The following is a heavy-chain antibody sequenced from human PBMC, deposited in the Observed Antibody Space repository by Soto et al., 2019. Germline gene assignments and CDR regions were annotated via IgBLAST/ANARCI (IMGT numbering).Heavy chain of an antibody. D-gene: IGHD6-6*01. CDR3: TTTAPYSSSWDYYCYGMDV. Sequence: PGGSLRLSCAASGFTFSNAWMSWVRQAPGKGLEWVGRIKSKTDGGTTDYAAPVKGRFTISRDDSKNTLYLQMNSLKTEDTAVYYCTTTAPYSSSWDYYCYGMDVWGQGTTVTVSS. V-gene: IGHV3-15*01. CDR1: GFTFSNAW. J-gene: IGHJ6*02. CDR2: IKSKTDGGTT.